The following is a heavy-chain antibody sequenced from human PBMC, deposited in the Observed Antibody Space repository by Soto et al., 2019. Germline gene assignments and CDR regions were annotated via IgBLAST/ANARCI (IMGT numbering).Heavy chain of an antibody. J-gene: IGHJ5*02. Sequence: QITLKESGPTLVKPTQTLTLTCTFSGLSLSTSGEAVGWIRQPPGKALDWLALIYWDDDKRYNPTLKTRLTITKDTSKLHVVLSLTNMDPVDTATYYCAHYVSTSPAGWFAPWGQGILVPVSS. CDR3: AHYVSTSPAGWFAP. CDR2: IYWDDDK. CDR1: GLSLSTSGEA. V-gene: IGHV2-5*02. D-gene: IGHD3-10*02.